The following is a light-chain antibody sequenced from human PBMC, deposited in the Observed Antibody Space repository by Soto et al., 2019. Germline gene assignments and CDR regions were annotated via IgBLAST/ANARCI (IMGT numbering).Light chain of an antibody. CDR3: QQRSDWPYT. V-gene: IGKV3-11*01. CDR2: DAS. CDR1: RSVSRY. Sequence: EIVLTQSPATLSLSPGERATLSCRASRSVSRYLGWYQQKHGQAPRLLIYDASNRATGIPARFSGSGSGTDFTPTISSLEPEDLALYYCQQRSDWPYTFGQGTKLEIK. J-gene: IGKJ2*01.